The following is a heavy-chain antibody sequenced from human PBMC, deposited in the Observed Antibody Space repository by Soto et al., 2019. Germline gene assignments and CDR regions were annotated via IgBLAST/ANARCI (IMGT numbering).Heavy chain of an antibody. CDR3: ARQGNWNYAYGMVV. CDR1: GYSFTSYW. CDR2: IDPSDSYT. V-gene: IGHV5-10-1*01. D-gene: IGHD1-1*01. J-gene: IGHJ6*02. Sequence: PGESLKISCKGSGYSFTSYWISWVRQMPGKGLEWMGRIDPSDSYTNYSPSFQGHVTISADKSISTAYLQWSSLKASDTSMYYCARQGNWNYAYGMVVWGQGTTVTVSS.